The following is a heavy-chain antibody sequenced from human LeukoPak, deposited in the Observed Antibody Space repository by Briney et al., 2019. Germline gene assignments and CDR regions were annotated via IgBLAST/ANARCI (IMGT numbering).Heavy chain of an antibody. CDR2: ISSSSSYI. V-gene: IGHV3-21*01. CDR1: GFTFSSYS. D-gene: IGHD5-24*01. J-gene: IGHJ6*03. Sequence: GGSLRLSCAASGFTFSSYSMNWVRQAPGKGLEWVSSISSSSSYIYYADSVKGRFTISRDNAKNSLYLQMNSLRAEDTAVYYRARANGDGYNPYYYYYYYMDVWGKGTTVTVSS. CDR3: ARANGDGYNPYYYYYYYMDV.